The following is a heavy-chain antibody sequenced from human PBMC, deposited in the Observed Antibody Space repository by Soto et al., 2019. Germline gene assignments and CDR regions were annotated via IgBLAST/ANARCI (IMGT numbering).Heavy chain of an antibody. J-gene: IGHJ5*02. V-gene: IGHV3-21*01. D-gene: IGHD3-3*01. CDR2: ISSSSSYI. Sequence: PGGSLRLSCAASGFTFSSYSMNWVRQAPGKGLEWVSSISSSSSYIYYADSVKGRFTISRDNAKNSLYLQMNSLRAEDTAVYYCARDYDFWSGSFDPWGQGTLVTVSS. CDR1: GFTFSSYS. CDR3: ARDYDFWSGSFDP.